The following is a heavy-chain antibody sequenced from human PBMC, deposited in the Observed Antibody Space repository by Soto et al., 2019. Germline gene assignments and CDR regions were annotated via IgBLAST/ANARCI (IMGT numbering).Heavy chain of an antibody. Sequence: PXASLSLTCAVCGGCFSGHSWTWIRKSPGKGLEWIGDINHSGRVNYSPSLKSRVTISLDTSKNQFSLTLSAVTAADTAMYYCSTTGYATNGYYRFDPCGQRTLVTVPS. CDR2: INHSGRV. CDR1: GGCFSGHS. CDR3: STTGYATNGYYRFDP. D-gene: IGHD3-22*01. J-gene: IGHJ5*01. V-gene: IGHV4-34*01.